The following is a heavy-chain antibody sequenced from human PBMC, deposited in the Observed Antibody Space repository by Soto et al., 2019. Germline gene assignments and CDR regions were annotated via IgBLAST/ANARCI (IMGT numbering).Heavy chain of an antibody. V-gene: IGHV4-4*07. Sequence: SETPSLTCTVSGASMNNYHWSWIREPAGKGLEWIGHIHSSGSTNYNPSLKSRVTMSVDTSKNQFSLRLMSLTAADTAVYYCARDQGVAAAGITWFDPWGQGSLVTVSS. J-gene: IGHJ5*02. D-gene: IGHD6-13*01. CDR1: GASMNNYH. CDR2: IHSSGST. CDR3: ARDQGVAAAGITWFDP.